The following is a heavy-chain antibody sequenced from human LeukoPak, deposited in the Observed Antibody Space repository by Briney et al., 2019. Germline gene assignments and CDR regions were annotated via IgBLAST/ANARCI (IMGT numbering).Heavy chain of an antibody. V-gene: IGHV4-39*02. CDR3: ARDRGRYIDL. D-gene: IGHD3-10*01. CDR1: GGSISSSSYY. J-gene: IGHJ2*01. CDR2: IYYSGST. Sequence: PSETLSLTCTVSGGSISSSSYYWGWIRQPPGKGLEWIGSIYYSGSTYYNPSLKSRVTISVDTSKNQFSLKLSSVTAADTAVYYCARDRGRYIDLWGRGTLVTVSS.